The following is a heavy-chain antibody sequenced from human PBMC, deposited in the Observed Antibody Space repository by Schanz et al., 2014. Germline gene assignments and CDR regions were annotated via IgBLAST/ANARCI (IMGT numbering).Heavy chain of an antibody. CDR2: IRYDGRNK. CDR3: ARDSGSSSWYPSDY. D-gene: IGHD6-13*01. V-gene: IGHV3-33*01. J-gene: IGHJ4*02. Sequence: QAQLVESGGGVVQPGRSLRLSCVASGFTFISYDIHWVRQAPGKGLEWVAVIRYDGRNKNFVESVKGRFTISRDNAKNSLYLQMNSLRAEDTALYYCARDSGSSSWYPSDYRGQGTLVTVSS. CDR1: GFTFISYD.